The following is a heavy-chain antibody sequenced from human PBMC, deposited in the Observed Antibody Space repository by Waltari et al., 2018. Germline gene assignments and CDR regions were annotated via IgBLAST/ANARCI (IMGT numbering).Heavy chain of an antibody. J-gene: IGHJ3*02. CDR3: ARGGNFFWGDAFDI. V-gene: IGHV4-4*07. CDR1: GGSISSYY. D-gene: IGHD3-16*01. Sequence: QVQLQESGPGLVKPSETLSLTCTVSGGSISSYYWSWLRQPAGKGLEWIGRFYTSGSTNYNPSLKSRVTMSVDTSKNQFSLKLSSVTAADTAVYYCARGGNFFWGDAFDIWGQGTMVTVSS. CDR2: FYTSGST.